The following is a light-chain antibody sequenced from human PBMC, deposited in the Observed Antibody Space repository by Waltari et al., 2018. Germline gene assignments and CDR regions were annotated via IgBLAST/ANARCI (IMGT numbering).Light chain of an antibody. J-gene: IGLJ1*01. CDR3: SSYAGSNNFEV. CDR2: EVS. CDR1: PRPFVVSTF. V-gene: IGLV2-8*01. Sequence: QSALPHPPSASGPPGHPVPIPSPEPPRPFVVSTFFPWYQQHPGKAPKLMIYEVSKRPSGVPDRFSGSKSGNTASLTVSGLQAEDEADYYCSSYAGSNNFEVFGTGTKVTVL.